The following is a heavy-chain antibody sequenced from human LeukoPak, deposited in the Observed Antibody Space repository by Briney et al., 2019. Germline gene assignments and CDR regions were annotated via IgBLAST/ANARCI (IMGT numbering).Heavy chain of an antibody. CDR1: GGSISSSNYY. J-gene: IGHJ5*02. CDR2: IYYSGNT. CDR3: ARHMTTVTTMGNIWFDP. D-gene: IGHD4-11*01. V-gene: IGHV4-39*01. Sequence: PSETLSLTCTVSGGSISSSNYYWGWIRQPPGKGLEWIGSIYYSGNTYYNPSLKSRVTTSVDTSKKRFSLKLRSVTAADTAVYYCARHMTTVTTMGNIWFDPWGQGTLVTVSS.